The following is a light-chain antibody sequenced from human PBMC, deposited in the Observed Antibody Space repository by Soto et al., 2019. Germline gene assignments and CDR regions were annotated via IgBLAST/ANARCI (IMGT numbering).Light chain of an antibody. CDR3: VTWDSILSVVL. V-gene: IGLV1-51*01. CDR2: DNN. Sequence: QSVLTQPPSVSAAPGQKVTISCSGSSSNIGNNYVSWYQQLPGTAPKLLIYDNNQRPAGIPDRFSGSKSGTSATLGITGLQTGDEPDYYCVTWDSILSVVLLGGGTKLTVL. CDR1: SSNIGNNY. J-gene: IGLJ2*01.